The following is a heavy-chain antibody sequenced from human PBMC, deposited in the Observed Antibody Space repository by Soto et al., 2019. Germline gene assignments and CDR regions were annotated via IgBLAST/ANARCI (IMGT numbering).Heavy chain of an antibody. D-gene: IGHD2-2*02. CDR3: ATGYCSSTSCYTEAIDY. Sequence: ASVKVSCKVSGYTLTELSMRWVRQAPGKGLEWMGGFDPEDGETIYAQKFQGRVTMTEDTSTDTAYMELSSLRSEDTAVYYCATGYCSSTSCYTEAIDYWGQGTLVTVSS. CDR1: GYTLTELS. J-gene: IGHJ4*02. V-gene: IGHV1-24*01. CDR2: FDPEDGET.